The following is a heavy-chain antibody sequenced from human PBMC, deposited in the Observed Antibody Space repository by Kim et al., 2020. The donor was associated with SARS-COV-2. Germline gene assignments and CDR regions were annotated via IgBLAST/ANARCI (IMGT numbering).Heavy chain of an antibody. D-gene: IGHD5-18*01. CDR1: GFTVSSNY. CDR2: IYSGGST. J-gene: IGHJ6*02. CDR3: ARVTLPEKRGYSYGPGYYGMDV. V-gene: IGHV3-53*01. Sequence: GGSLRLSCAASGFTVSSNYMSWVRQAPGKGLEWVSVIYSGGSTYYADSVKGRFTISRDNSKNTLYLQMNSLRAEDTAVYYCARVTLPEKRGYSYGPGYYGMDVWGQGTTVTVSS.